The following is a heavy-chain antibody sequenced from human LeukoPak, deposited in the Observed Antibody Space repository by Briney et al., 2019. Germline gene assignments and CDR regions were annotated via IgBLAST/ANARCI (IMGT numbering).Heavy chain of an antibody. V-gene: IGHV4-39*07. CDR3: ARFPRGAGRRYMDV. D-gene: IGHD1-26*01. CDR2: IYYSGST. CDR1: GVSISSSNSY. J-gene: IGHJ6*03. Sequence: SETLSLTCTVSGVSISSSNSYWGWIRQPPGKGLEWIGSIYYSGSTYYNPSLKSRVTISVDTSKNQFSLKLSSVTAADTAVYYCARFPRGAGRRYMDVWGKGTTVTVSS.